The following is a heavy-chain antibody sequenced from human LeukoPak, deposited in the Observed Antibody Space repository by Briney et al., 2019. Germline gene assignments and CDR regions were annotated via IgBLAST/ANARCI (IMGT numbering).Heavy chain of an antibody. D-gene: IGHD1-7*01. Sequence: GGSLRLSCAASEFTFSGYAMSWVRQAPGKGLEWVSVISDTGGDTYYADSVKGRFTISRDNSKNTLYLQMNSLRAEDTALYYCARDRVPGTSPKMDYWGQGTLVTVSS. V-gene: IGHV3-23*01. J-gene: IGHJ4*02. CDR2: ISDTGGDT. CDR1: EFTFSGYA. CDR3: ARDRVPGTSPKMDY.